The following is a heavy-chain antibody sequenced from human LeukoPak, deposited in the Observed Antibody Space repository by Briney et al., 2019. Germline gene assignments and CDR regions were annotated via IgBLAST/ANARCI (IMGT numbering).Heavy chain of an antibody. CDR2: LYASGAT. CDR3: AREVVWKQFSHGVDV. Sequence: SETLSLTCSVAGDSISDYYYNWIRQAPGKGLEWIGYLYASGATKSNPSLKSRGTMSVDASKNQFTLSLNSVTTADTAVYYCAREVVWKQFSHGVDVWGQGTTVIVSS. V-gene: IGHV4-59*01. J-gene: IGHJ6*02. D-gene: IGHD2-8*02. CDR1: GDSISDYY.